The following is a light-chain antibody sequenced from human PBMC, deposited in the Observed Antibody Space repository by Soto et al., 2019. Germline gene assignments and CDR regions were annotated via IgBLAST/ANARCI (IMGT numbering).Light chain of an antibody. CDR1: QSVSSKY. Sequence: EIVLTQSPGTLSLSPGERATLSCRASQSVSSKYLAWYQQKPGQAPRVLIYGTSIRASGVPERFSGGGSGTDFTLPITRLEHEDFAVYYCQQYGSSLFTFGPGTKVDFK. J-gene: IGKJ3*01. CDR3: QQYGSSLFT. V-gene: IGKV3-20*01. CDR2: GTS.